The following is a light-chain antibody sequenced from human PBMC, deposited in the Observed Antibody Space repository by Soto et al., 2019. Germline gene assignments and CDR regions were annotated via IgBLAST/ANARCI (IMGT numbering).Light chain of an antibody. CDR3: QHYGSSRWT. CDR2: AAS. CDR1: QSVSSTY. Sequence: EIVVTQSPDTLSLFPGERATLSCRASQSVSSTYLAWYQQKPGQAPRPLISAASSRATGTPDRFSGSGSGTDFTLTISRLEPEDCAVYYGQHYGSSRWTFGRGPKVEIK. J-gene: IGKJ1*01. V-gene: IGKV3-20*01.